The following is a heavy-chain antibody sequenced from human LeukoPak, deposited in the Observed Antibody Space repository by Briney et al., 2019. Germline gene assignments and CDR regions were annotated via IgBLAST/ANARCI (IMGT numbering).Heavy chain of an antibody. J-gene: IGHJ4*02. CDR3: AKGKDGYNQYYFAC. D-gene: IGHD5-24*01. Sequence: GGSLRLSCAASGFTFSSYAMSWVRQAPGKGLEWVSAISGSGGSTYYADSVKGRVTISRDNSKNTLYLQMNSLRAEHTAVYYCAKGKDGYNQYYFACWGQGTLVTVSS. CDR1: GFTFSSYA. V-gene: IGHV3-23*01. CDR2: ISGSGGST.